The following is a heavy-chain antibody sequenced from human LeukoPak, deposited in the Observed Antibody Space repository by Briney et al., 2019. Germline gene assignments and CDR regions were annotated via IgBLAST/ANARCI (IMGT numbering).Heavy chain of an antibody. D-gene: IGHD3-16*01. J-gene: IGHJ4*02. CDR2: VNHSGYT. CDR1: DVSFSTYY. Sequence: SETLSLTCDVSDVSFSTYYWSWIRQSAEKGLEWIGEVNHSGYTNYNPSLKGRVTISVDTYKNQFSLKLSSVTAADTAVYYCARQLCGSAYWGQGSLVTVSS. CDR3: ARQLCGSAY. V-gene: IGHV4-34*01.